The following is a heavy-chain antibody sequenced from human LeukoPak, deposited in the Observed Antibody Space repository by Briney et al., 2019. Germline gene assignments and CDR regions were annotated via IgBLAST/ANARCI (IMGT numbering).Heavy chain of an antibody. CDR2: INQSGST. CDR1: GGSINSY. V-gene: IGHV4-34*01. J-gene: IGHJ4*02. D-gene: IGHD3-10*01. CDR3: ARNLYGPDTDY. Sequence: SETLSLTCTVSGGSINSYWSWIRQPPGKGLEWIGEINQSGSTNSNPFLKSRVTISVDTSKNQFTLNLSSVTAADTAVYYCARNLYGPDTDYWGQGTLVTVSS.